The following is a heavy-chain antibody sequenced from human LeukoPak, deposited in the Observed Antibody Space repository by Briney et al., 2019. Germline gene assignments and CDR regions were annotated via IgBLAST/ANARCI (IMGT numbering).Heavy chain of an antibody. CDR1: GFTFSSYS. Sequence: GGSLRLSCAASGFTFSSYSMNWVRQAPGKGLEWVSYISSSSSTIYYADSVKGRFTISRDNAKNSLYLQMNSLRAEDTAVYYCARAGGANYYYYMDVWGKGTTVTVSS. J-gene: IGHJ6*03. CDR3: ARAGGANYYYYMDV. D-gene: IGHD2-15*01. V-gene: IGHV3-48*01. CDR2: ISSSSSTI.